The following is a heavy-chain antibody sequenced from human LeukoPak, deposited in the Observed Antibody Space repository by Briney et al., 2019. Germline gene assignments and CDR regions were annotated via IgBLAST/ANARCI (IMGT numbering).Heavy chain of an antibody. CDR3: ARVALVGYSSSWIFDY. Sequence: SETLSLTCTVSGGSISSSSYYWGWIRQPPGKGLEWIGRIYTSGSTNYNPSLKSRVTMSVDTSKNQFSLKLSSVTAADTAVYYCARVALVGYSSSWIFDYWGQGTLVTVSS. J-gene: IGHJ4*02. CDR1: GGSISSSSYY. D-gene: IGHD6-13*01. V-gene: IGHV4-39*07. CDR2: IYTSGST.